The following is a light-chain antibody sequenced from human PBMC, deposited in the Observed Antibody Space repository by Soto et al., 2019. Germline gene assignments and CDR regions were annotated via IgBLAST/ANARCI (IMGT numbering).Light chain of an antibody. CDR2: AAS. V-gene: IGKV1-39*01. CDR3: QQSYSTPFIT. J-gene: IGKJ5*01. Sequence: DIQMIQSPSSLSASVGDRVTITCRASQSISSYLNWYQQKPGKAPKLLIYAASSLQSGVPSRFSGSGSGTDFTLTISSLQPEDFATYYCQQSYSTPFITFGQGTRWRL. CDR1: QSISSY.